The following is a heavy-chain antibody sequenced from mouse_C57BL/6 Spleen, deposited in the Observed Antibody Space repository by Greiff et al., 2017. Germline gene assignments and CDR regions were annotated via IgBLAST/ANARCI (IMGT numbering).Heavy chain of an antibody. D-gene: IGHD1-1*01. CDR3: ARDYGSIHGFAY. Sequence: QVQLQQPGAELVKPGASVKLSCKASGYTFTSYWMQWVKQRPGQGLEWIGEIDPSDSYTNYNQKFKGKATLTVDTSSSTAYMQLSSLTSEDSAVYYCARDYGSIHGFAYWGQGTLVTVSA. CDR1: GYTFTSYW. J-gene: IGHJ3*01. V-gene: IGHV1-50*01. CDR2: IDPSDSYT.